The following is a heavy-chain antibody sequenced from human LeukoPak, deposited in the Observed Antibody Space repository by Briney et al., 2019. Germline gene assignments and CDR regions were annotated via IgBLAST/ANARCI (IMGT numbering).Heavy chain of an antibody. J-gene: IGHJ4*02. V-gene: IGHV4-61*02. CDR2: IYTSGST. CDR3: ARLRRIEL. Sequence: SETLSLTCTVSGGSISSGSYYWSWIRQPAGKGLEWIGRIYTSGSTNYNPSLKSRVTISVDTSKNQFSLKLSSVTAADTAVYYCARLRRIELWGQGTLVTVSS. CDR1: GGSISSGSYY. D-gene: IGHD2-8*01.